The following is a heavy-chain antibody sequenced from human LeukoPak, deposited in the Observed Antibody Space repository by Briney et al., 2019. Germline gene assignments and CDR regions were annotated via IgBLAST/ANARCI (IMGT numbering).Heavy chain of an antibody. CDR1: GFIFTIYA. Sequence: GGSLRLSCAASGFIFTIYAMHWVRQAPVKGLEWVSGVSSSGDDTYYADSVRGRFTISRDSSKNMVYLQMNYLRADDTAVYYCAKPEIGWNFSAGWGQGALVAVSS. V-gene: IGHV3-23*01. CDR3: AKPEIGWNFSAG. J-gene: IGHJ4*02. CDR2: VSSSGDDT. D-gene: IGHD1-1*01.